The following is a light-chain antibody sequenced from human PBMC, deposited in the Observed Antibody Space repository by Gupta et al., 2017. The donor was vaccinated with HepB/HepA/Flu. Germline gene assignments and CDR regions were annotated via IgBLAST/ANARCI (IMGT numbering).Light chain of an antibody. J-gene: IGKJ1*01. V-gene: IGKV4-1*01. CDR3: QQYYSIPWT. CDR2: WAS. Sequence: DIVMTQSPDSLAVSLGERATINCKSSQSVLYSSNTKNHLAWYQQKPGQPPKLLIYWASTRESGVPDRFSGSGSGTDFTLTISSLQTEDVAVYYCQQYYSIPWTFGQGTKVEIK. CDR1: QSVLYSSNTKNH.